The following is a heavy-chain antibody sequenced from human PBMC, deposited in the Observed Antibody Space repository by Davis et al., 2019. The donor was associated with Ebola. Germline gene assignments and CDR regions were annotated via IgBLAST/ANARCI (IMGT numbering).Heavy chain of an antibody. V-gene: IGHV1-18*01. CDR3: ARDLPAYCSGGSCFVSY. CDR1: GYTFTSYG. J-gene: IGHJ4*02. CDR2: ISAYNGNT. Sequence: ASVKVSCKASGYTFTSYGISWVRQAPGQGLEWMGWISAYNGNTNYAQKPQGRVTMTTDTSTSTAYMELRSLRSDDTAVYYCARDLPAYCSGGSCFVSYWGQGTLVTVSS. D-gene: IGHD2-15*01.